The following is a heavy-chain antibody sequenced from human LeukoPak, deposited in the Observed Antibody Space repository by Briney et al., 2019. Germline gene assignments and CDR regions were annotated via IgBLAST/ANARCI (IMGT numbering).Heavy chain of an antibody. CDR2: INPNSGGT. V-gene: IGHV1-2*04. D-gene: IGHD2-15*01. Sequence: ASVKVSCKASGYTFTGYCMHWVRQAPGQGLEWMGWINPNSGGTNYAQKFQGWVTMTRDTSISTAYMELSRLRSDDTAVYYCARDVGVVAADAFDIWGQGTMVTVSS. CDR3: ARDVGVVAADAFDI. J-gene: IGHJ3*02. CDR1: GYTFTGYC.